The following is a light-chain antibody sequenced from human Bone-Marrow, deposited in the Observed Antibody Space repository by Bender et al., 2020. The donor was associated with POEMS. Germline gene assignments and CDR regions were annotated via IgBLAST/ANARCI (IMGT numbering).Light chain of an antibody. CDR3: QSYDNSLGGWV. Sequence: QSVLTQPPSVSAAPGQRVTISCTGSSSNIGAGYEVHWYRQLPGTAPKLLIYGYNNRPSGVPDRFSGSKSGTSASLAITGLQAEDEGDYYCQSYDNSLGGWVFGGGTKLTVL. CDR1: SSNIGAGYE. V-gene: IGLV1-40*01. J-gene: IGLJ3*02. CDR2: GYN.